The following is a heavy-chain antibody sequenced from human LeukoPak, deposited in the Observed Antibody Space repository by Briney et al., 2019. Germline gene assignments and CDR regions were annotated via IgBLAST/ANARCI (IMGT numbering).Heavy chain of an antibody. CDR2: IYYSGST. J-gene: IGHJ4*02. CDR1: GGSISSYY. CDR3: ARVHESIDY. V-gene: IGHV4-59*01. D-gene: IGHD6-6*01. Sequence: SETLSLTCTVSGGSISSYYWSWIREPPGKGLEWIGYIYYSGSTNYNPSLRSRVTISVDTSKNQFSLKLSSVTAADTAVYYCARVHESIDYWGQGTLVTVSS.